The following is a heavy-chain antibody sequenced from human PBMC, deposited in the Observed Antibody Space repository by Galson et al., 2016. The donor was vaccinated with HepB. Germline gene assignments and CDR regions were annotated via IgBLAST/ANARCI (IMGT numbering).Heavy chain of an antibody. CDR2: IHYSGST. CDR3: ARDVAVLGDYGVVLWYYGMDV. CDR1: GDSIRSGFHY. V-gene: IGHV4-31*03. D-gene: IGHD4-17*01. J-gene: IGHJ6*04. Sequence: TLSLTCTVSGDSIRSGFHYWSWIRQRPGKGLEWIGYIHYSGSTYYSPSLNSRGIISMDTSKNQFSLRLTSVTAADTAVYYCARDVAVLGDYGVVLWYYGMDVWGRGTTVIVSS.